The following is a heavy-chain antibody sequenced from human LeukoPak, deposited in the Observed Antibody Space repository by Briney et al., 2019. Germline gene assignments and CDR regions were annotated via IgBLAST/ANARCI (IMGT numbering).Heavy chain of an antibody. D-gene: IGHD2-8*01. CDR1: GFTFSDYY. CDR2: ISSSGSTI. J-gene: IGHJ4*02. V-gene: IGHV3-11*04. CDR3: ARDLRMGYFDY. Sequence: GGSLRLSCAASGFTFSDYYMSWIRQAPGKGLEWVSYISSSGSTIYYADSVKGRFTISRGNAKNSLYLQMNSLRAEDTAVYYCARDLRMGYFDYWGQGTLVTVSS.